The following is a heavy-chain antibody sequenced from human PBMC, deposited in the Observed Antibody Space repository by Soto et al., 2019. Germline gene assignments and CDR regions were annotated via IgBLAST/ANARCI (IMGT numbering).Heavy chain of an antibody. CDR3: ARDGGFAYYDFWSGPPDY. D-gene: IGHD3-3*01. CDR2: IYSGGST. CDR1: GFTVSSNY. V-gene: IGHV3-53*01. Sequence: PGGSLRLSCAASGFTVSSNYMSWVRQAPGKGLEWVSVIYSGGSTCYADSVKGRFTISRDNSKNTLYLQMNSLRAEDTAVYYCARDGGFAYYDFWSGPPDYWGQGTLVTVSS. J-gene: IGHJ4*02.